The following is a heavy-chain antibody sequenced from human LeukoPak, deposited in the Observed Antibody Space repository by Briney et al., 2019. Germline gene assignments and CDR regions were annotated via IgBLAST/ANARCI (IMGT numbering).Heavy chain of an antibody. V-gene: IGHV3-74*01. CDR2: IQRDGSST. J-gene: IGHJ4*02. CDR1: GFTFSSYW. Sequence: GGSLRLSCAASGFTFSSYWMHWVRQAPGKGLVWVSSIQRDGSSTYYADTVKGRFTISRDNAKNSLYLQLNSLRAEDTALYYCARRGYFDYWGQGTLVTVSS. CDR3: ARRGYFDY.